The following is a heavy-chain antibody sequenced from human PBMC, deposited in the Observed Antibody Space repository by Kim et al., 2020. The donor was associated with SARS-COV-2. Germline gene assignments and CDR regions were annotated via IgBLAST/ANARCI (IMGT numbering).Heavy chain of an antibody. D-gene: IGHD1-1*01. Sequence: PVKGKFTISRDDSKNTLNLQMNSLKTEDTAVYYCTTAVNKWYNWNGRFDYWGQGTLVTVSS. V-gene: IGHV3-15*01. CDR3: TTAVNKWYNWNGRFDY. J-gene: IGHJ4*02.